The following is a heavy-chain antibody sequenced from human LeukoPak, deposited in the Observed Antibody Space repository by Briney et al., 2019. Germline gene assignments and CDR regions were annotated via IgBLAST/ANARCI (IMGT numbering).Heavy chain of an antibody. Sequence: GGSLRLSCVASGFTFNNYAMTWVRQAPGKGLEWVSAISGSGYSTYYADSVKGRFTISRDNSKNTLYLQMNSLRAEDTAVYYCAKGRIVVVPAAFDYWGQGTLVTVSS. J-gene: IGHJ4*02. CDR2: ISGSGYST. CDR3: AKGRIVVVPAAFDY. CDR1: GFTFNNYA. D-gene: IGHD2-2*01. V-gene: IGHV3-23*01.